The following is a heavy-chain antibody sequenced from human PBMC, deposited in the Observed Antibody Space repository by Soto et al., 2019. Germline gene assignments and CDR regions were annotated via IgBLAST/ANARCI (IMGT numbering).Heavy chain of an antibody. V-gene: IGHV1-69*06. D-gene: IGHD1-7*01. CDR1: GGTFSNYV. CDR2: IIPISGAA. J-gene: IGHJ4*02. CDR3: ARDMTRTVVPYFDF. Sequence: SVKVSCKAFGGTFSNYVVNWVRKAPGQGLEWMGRIIPISGAANYAQKFQGRVTITAGKSTSTSYMELSSLRSEDTAVYYCARDMTRTVVPYFDFWGQGTLVTVSS.